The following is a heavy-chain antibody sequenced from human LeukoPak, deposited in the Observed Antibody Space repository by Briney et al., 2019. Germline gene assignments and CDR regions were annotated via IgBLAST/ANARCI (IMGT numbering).Heavy chain of an antibody. Sequence: ASVKVSFKPSGYTFIYYYLHWVRQAPGQGREWMGWINPDSGFTNYAQKFQGRVTLTRDASISTGYMELRRLTSDDTAVYYCAPTYEAYTSNLHVWGQGTLVTVSS. V-gene: IGHV1-2*02. D-gene: IGHD3-16*01. CDR1: GYTFIYYY. CDR3: APTYEAYTSNLHV. CDR2: INPDSGFT. J-gene: IGHJ4*02.